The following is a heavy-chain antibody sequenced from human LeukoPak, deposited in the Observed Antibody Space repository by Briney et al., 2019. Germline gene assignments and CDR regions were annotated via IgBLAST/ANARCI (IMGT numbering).Heavy chain of an antibody. V-gene: IGHV3-15*01. Sequence: GESLRLSCAASGFTCSNAWMSWVCQAPAKGLDSLSGIKSKTDGGPTDYAAPVKGRFTISRDDSKNTLYLQMNSLKTEDTAVYYCTTQPPMTTVVISDYWGQGTLVTVSS. CDR3: TTQPPMTTVVISDY. D-gene: IGHD4-23*01. CDR2: IKSKTDGGPT. CDR1: GFTCSNAW. J-gene: IGHJ4*02.